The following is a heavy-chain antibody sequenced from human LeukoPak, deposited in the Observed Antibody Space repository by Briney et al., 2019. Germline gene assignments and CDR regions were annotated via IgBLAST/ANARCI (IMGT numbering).Heavy chain of an antibody. D-gene: IGHD3-22*01. CDR3: ARDYYDSSGYYYGPLDY. CDR2: IKPDGSEK. CDR1: QFTFSSYW. Sequence: GGSLRLSCAASQFTFSSYWMSWVRQAPGKGLEWVANIKPDGSEKFYVDSVKGRFTISRDNAKNSLYLQMNSLRAEDTAVYYCARDYYDSSGYYYGPLDYWGQGTLVTVSS. J-gene: IGHJ4*02. V-gene: IGHV3-7*01.